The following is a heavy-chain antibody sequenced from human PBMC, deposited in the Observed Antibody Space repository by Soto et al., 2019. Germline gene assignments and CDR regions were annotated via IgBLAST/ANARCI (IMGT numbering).Heavy chain of an antibody. V-gene: IGHV4-30-2*01. CDR1: GGSISSGGYS. Sequence: QLQLQESGSGLVKPSQTLSLTCAVSGGSISSGGYSWSWIRQPPGKGREWMGYIYHSGSTYYNPSLXGXVXIXXDRSKNQFSLKLSSVTAADTAVYYCARGQVVAAQHWGQGTLVTVSS. CDR3: ARGQVVAAQH. CDR2: IYHSGST. J-gene: IGHJ4*02. D-gene: IGHD2-15*01.